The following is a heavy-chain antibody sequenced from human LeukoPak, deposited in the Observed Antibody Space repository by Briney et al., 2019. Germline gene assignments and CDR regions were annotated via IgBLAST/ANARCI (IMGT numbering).Heavy chain of an antibody. J-gene: IGHJ4*02. D-gene: IGHD1-26*01. Sequence: PGGSLRLSCAASGFTASSNYMSWVRQAPGKGLEWVSVIYSGGSTYYADSVKGRFTISRDNSKNTLYLQMNSLRDEDTAVYYCAQEASYYFDYWGQGTLVTVSS. CDR1: GFTASSNY. V-gene: IGHV3-66*01. CDR3: AQEASYYFDY. CDR2: IYSGGST.